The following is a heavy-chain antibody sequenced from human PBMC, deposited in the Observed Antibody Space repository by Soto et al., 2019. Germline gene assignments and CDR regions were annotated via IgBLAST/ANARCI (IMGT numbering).Heavy chain of an antibody. CDR1: GFTFSSYG. CDR3: AKDWGDDYSNYKYNWFDP. J-gene: IGHJ5*02. Sequence: PGGSLRLSCAASGFTFSSYGMHWVRQAPGKGLEWVAVISYDGSNKYYADSVKGRFTISRDNSKNTLYLQMNSLRAEDTAVYYCAKDWGDDYSNYKYNWFDPWGQGTLVTVSS. CDR2: ISYDGSNK. D-gene: IGHD4-4*01. V-gene: IGHV3-30*18.